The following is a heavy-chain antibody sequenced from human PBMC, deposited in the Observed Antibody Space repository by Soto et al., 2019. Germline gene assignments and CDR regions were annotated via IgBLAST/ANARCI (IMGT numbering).Heavy chain of an antibody. D-gene: IGHD2-2*01. Sequence: QVPLVQSGAEVKKPGSSVKVSCKASGGTFSSYAISWVRQAPGQGLEWMGGIIPIFGTANYAQKFQGRVTITADESTSTAYMELSSLRSEDTAVYYCARDSAGYCSSTSCSSYYGMDVWGQGTTVTVSS. CDR3: ARDSAGYCSSTSCSSYYGMDV. J-gene: IGHJ6*02. V-gene: IGHV1-69*01. CDR2: IIPIFGTA. CDR1: GGTFSSYA.